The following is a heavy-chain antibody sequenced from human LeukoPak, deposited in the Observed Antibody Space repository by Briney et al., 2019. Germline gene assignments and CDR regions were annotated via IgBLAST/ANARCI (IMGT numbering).Heavy chain of an antibody. CDR2: INHSGST. Sequence: SETLSLTCAVYGGSFSGYYWRWIRQPPGKGLEWIGEINHSGSTNYNPSLKSRVTISVDTSKNQFSLKLSSVTAADTAVYYCARGRYCSSTSCYKGHYFDYWGQGTLVTVSS. D-gene: IGHD2-2*02. V-gene: IGHV4-34*01. CDR1: GGSFSGYY. J-gene: IGHJ4*02. CDR3: ARGRYCSSTSCYKGHYFDY.